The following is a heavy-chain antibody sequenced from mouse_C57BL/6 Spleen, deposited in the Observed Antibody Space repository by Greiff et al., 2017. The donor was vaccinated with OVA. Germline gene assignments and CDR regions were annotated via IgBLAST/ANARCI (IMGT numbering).Heavy chain of an antibody. Sequence: VQLQQSGPGLVQPSQSLSITCTVSGFSLTSYGVHWVRQSPGKGLEWLGVIWSGGSTDYNAAFISRLSISKDNSKSQVFFKMNSLQADDTAIYYCARVDTTVVATYWYFDVWGTGTTVTVSS. V-gene: IGHV2-2*01. CDR3: ARVDTTVVATYWYFDV. J-gene: IGHJ1*03. CDR1: GFSLTSYG. CDR2: IWSGGST. D-gene: IGHD1-1*01.